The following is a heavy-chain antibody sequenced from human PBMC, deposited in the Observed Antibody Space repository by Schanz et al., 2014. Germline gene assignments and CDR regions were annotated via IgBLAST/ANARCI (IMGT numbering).Heavy chain of an antibody. Sequence: EVQVVESGGGLVQRGGSRRLSCAVSGFIFKNYWMTWVRQAPGKGLEWVANIKEDGSQKHYADAVKGRFTISRDNPNNSVFLQMNSLRADDTAVYYCAKEKGDCSSTSCSYYFDYWGQGTLVTVSS. CDR3: AKEKGDCSSTSCSYYFDY. V-gene: IGHV3-7*01. D-gene: IGHD2-2*01. CDR1: GFIFKNYW. J-gene: IGHJ4*02. CDR2: IKEDGSQK.